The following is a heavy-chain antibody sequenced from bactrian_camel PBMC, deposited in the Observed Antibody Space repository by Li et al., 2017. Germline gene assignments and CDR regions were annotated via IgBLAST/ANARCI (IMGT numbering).Heavy chain of an antibody. CDR1: GYRYSRLC. Sequence: VQLVESGGDSIQAGGSLRLSCAYSGYRYSRLCVAWFRQAPGKEREGIAAIDSDHSANYANDVKGRFTISKDNAKNTFYLQMHSLKPEDTAKYICAAGISVGSCDSAYNRGKYNYMGRGTQVTVS. D-gene: IGHD1*01. CDR2: IDSDHSA. J-gene: IGHJ4*01. V-gene: IGHV3S67*01. CDR3: AAGISVGSCDSAYNRGKYNY.